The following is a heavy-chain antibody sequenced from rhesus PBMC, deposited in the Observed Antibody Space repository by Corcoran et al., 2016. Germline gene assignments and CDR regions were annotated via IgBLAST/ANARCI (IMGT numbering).Heavy chain of an antibody. CDR1: GYSISSGYG. V-gene: IGHV4-127*01. Sequence: QVQLQESGPGRVKPSETLSLTCAVSGYSISSGYGWGWIRQARGKGLEWIGYIYGSGSSTHYHPSLKSRVTLSVDTSKNQLSLKLSSVTAADTAVYYCARYRYSGSWYYFDYWGQGVLVTVSS. CDR3: ARYRYSGSWYYFDY. CDR2: IYGSGSST. D-gene: IGHD6-25*01. J-gene: IGHJ4*01.